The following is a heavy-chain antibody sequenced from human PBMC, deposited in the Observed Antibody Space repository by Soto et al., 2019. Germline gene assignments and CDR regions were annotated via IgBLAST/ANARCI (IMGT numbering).Heavy chain of an antibody. CDR1: GYTFTSYG. D-gene: IGHD6-13*01. CDR2: ISAYNGNT. CDR3: VITSSSWSRTHFDY. Sequence: QVQLVQSGAEVKKPGASVKVSCKASGYTFTSYGISWVRQAPGQGLEWMGWISAYNGNTNYAQKLQGRVTMTTDTSTSTAYMELRSLRYDDTAVYYCVITSSSWSRTHFDYWGQGTLVTVSS. V-gene: IGHV1-18*01. J-gene: IGHJ4*02.